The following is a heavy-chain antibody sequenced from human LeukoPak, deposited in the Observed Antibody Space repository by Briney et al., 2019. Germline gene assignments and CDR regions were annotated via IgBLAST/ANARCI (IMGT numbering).Heavy chain of an antibody. CDR3: AQDTSGYFGQ. Sequence: GGSLRLSCAASGFTFSSYWMHWVRQAPGKGLVRVSRINTDGSSTSYADSVKGRFTISRDNAKNTLYLQMNSLRAEDTAVYYCAQDTSGYFGQWGQGTLVTVSS. D-gene: IGHD3-22*01. CDR1: GFTFSSYW. V-gene: IGHV3-74*01. J-gene: IGHJ4*02. CDR2: INTDGSST.